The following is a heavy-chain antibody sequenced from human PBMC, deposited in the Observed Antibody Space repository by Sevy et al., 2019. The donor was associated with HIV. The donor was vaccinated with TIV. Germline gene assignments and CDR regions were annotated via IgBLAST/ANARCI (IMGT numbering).Heavy chain of an antibody. V-gene: IGHV5-51*01. CDR1: GYSITSQW. Sequence: GESLKISCKGSGYSITSQWIGWVRQMPGKGLEWMGIMYPDESDIRYSPSFEGQVTISTDKSISTAYLQWSSLKASDTAMYYCATHRSSGYYDDAFDLWGQGTMVTVSS. D-gene: IGHD3-22*01. CDR3: ATHRSSGYYDDAFDL. CDR2: MYPDESDI. J-gene: IGHJ3*01.